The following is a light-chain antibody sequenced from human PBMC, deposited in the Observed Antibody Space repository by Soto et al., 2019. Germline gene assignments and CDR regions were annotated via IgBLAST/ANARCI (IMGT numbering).Light chain of an antibody. V-gene: IGLV2-11*01. Sequence: QSALTQPRSVSGSPGQSVSISCTGTTSDVGSYNYVSWYQQHPGKAPRLMIYDVRKRPSGVPDRFSGSKSGNTASLTISGLRAEDEADYYCCSYAGSYVWVFGGGTNVTVL. CDR1: TSDVGSYNY. CDR2: DVR. J-gene: IGLJ3*02. CDR3: CSYAGSYVWV.